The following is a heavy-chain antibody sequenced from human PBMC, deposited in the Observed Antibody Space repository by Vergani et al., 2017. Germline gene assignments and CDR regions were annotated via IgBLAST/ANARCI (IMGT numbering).Heavy chain of an antibody. D-gene: IGHD1-26*01. CDR1: GFTFSSYW. CDR3: ARLVGAVVAFDI. Sequence: EVQLVESGGGLVQPGGSLRLSCAASGFTFSSYWMHWVRQAPGEGLVWVSRINSDGSSTSYADSVKGRFTISRDNAKNTLYLQMNSLRAEDTAVYYCARLVGAVVAFDIWGQGTMVTVSS. CDR2: INSDGSST. V-gene: IGHV3-74*01. J-gene: IGHJ3*02.